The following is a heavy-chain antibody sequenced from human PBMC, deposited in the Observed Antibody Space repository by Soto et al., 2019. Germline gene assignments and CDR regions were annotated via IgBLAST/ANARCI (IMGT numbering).Heavy chain of an antibody. CDR2: ISGSGGST. CDR3: AEGVYYYDSSGYHNYFDY. CDR1: GFTFSSYA. V-gene: IGHV3-23*01. D-gene: IGHD3-22*01. J-gene: IGHJ4*02. Sequence: PGGSLRLSCAASGFTFSSYAMSWVRQAPGKGLEWVSAISGSGGSTYYADSVKGRFTISRDNSKNTLYLQMNSLRAEDTAVYYCAEGVYYYDSSGYHNYFDYWGQGTLVTVSS.